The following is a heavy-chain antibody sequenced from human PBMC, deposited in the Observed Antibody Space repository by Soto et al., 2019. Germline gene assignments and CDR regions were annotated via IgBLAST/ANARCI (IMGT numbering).Heavy chain of an antibody. CDR3: AKDGGRFFNEIET. D-gene: IGHD3-3*01. CDR1: GFTFRDCA. Sequence: EVQLLESGGILVQPWWSLRLSCTAYGFTFRDCAMHWVRQAPGKGLERGSSIKAGAEHHADSVTGRFTISRDNSKNTLYVQMNNLRAEDTAVYYCAKDGGRFFNEIETWGQGTMVTVSS. V-gene: IGHV3-23*01. CDR2: IKAGAE. J-gene: IGHJ3*02.